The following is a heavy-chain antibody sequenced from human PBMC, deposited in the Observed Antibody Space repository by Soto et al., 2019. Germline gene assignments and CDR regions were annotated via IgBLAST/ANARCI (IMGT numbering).Heavy chain of an antibody. CDR1: GGTFSSYA. J-gene: IGHJ6*02. V-gene: IGHV1-69*13. Sequence: SVKVSWQASGGTFSSYAISWVRQAPGQGLEWMGGIIPIFGTANYAQKFQGRVTITADESTSTAYMELSSLRSEDTAVYYCARAFQVDGGMDVWGQGTTVTVSS. D-gene: IGHD2-15*01. CDR3: ARAFQVDGGMDV. CDR2: IIPIFGTA.